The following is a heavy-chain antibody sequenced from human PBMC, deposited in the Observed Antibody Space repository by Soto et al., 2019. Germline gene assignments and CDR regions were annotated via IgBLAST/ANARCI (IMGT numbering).Heavy chain of an antibody. D-gene: IGHD3-9*01. Sequence: QVQLVQSGAEVKKPGASVKVSCKASGYTFTSYAMHWVRQAPGQRLEWMGWINAGNGNTKYSQKFQGRVTITRDTSASTAYMELSSLRYEDTAVYYCARAHYDILTGYYYYYYPDVWGKGTTVTVSS. V-gene: IGHV1-3*01. CDR1: GYTFTSYA. CDR3: ARAHYDILTGYYYYYYPDV. J-gene: IGHJ6*03. CDR2: INAGNGNT.